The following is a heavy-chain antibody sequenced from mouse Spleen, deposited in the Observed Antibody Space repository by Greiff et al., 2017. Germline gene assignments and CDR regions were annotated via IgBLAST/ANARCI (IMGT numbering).Heavy chain of an antibody. D-gene: IGHD2-1*01. V-gene: IGHV2-4-1*01. Sequence: VQLVESGPGLVEPSQSVSITCTASGFSLTNYAVHWVRQTPGKGLEWLGVIWSEGSADNNAAFISRLSISKDKSKRQVFFKMNGLQADDTAIYYCARSNYYAKAYWGQGTLVTVSA. CDR1: GFSLTNYA. CDR2: IWSEGSA. CDR3: ARSNYYAKAY. J-gene: IGHJ3*01.